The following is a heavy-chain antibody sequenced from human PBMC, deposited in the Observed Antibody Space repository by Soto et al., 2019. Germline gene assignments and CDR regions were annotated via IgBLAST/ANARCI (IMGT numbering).Heavy chain of an antibody. V-gene: IGHV3-48*01. CDR1: GFTFSSYA. CDR3: ARDPNCSGGSCYPIFDY. CDR2: ISSSGGTT. J-gene: IGHJ4*02. D-gene: IGHD2-15*01. Sequence: GGSLRLSCAASGFTFSSYAMSWVRQAPGKGLEWVSFISSSGGTTYYADSVKGRLTISRDNAKNSLYLQMNSLRAEDTAVYYCARDPNCSGGSCYPIFDYWGQGTLVTVS.